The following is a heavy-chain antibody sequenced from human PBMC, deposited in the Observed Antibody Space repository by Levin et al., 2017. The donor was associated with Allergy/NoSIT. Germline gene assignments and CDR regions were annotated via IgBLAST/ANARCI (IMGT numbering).Heavy chain of an antibody. D-gene: IGHD6-19*01. CDR1: GFTFSSYS. Sequence: PGGSLRLSCAASGFTFSSYSMNWVRQAPGKGLEWVSSISSSSSYIYYADSVKGRFTISRDNAKNSLYLQMNSLRAEDTAVYYCARDGDRMYRSGVAGFDYWGQGTLVTVSS. V-gene: IGHV3-21*01. CDR3: ARDGDRMYRSGVAGFDY. J-gene: IGHJ4*02. CDR2: ISSSSSYI.